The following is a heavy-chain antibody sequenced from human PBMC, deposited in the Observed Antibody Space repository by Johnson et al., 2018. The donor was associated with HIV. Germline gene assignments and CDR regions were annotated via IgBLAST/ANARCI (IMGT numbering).Heavy chain of an antibody. V-gene: IGHV3-30*19. Sequence: QVQLVESGGGVVQPGTSLRLSCAASGFTFSSYGMHWVRQAPGKGLEWVAVISYDGSNKYYADSVQGPFTISRDNSKNTLDLQMNRLRAQDTAVYYCARDWEGYAFDIWGQVTMVTVSS. J-gene: IGHJ3*02. CDR3: ARDWEGYAFDI. D-gene: IGHD1-26*01. CDR1: GFTFSSYG. CDR2: ISYDGSNK.